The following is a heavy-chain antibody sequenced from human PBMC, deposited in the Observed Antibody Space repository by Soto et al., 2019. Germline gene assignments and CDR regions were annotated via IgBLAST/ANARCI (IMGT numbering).Heavy chain of an antibody. CDR2: ISGSGGST. CDR1: GFTFSSYA. D-gene: IGHD6-13*01. J-gene: IGHJ4*02. CDR3: AKSRKSSRWPGRRVGYYCDY. V-gene: IGHV3-23*01. Sequence: EVQLLESGGGLVQPGGSLRLSCAASGFTFSSYAMSWVRQAPGKGLEWVSAISGSGGSTYYEDSVKGRFTISRDNSKNTLYLQMNSLRAEDTAVYYCAKSRKSSRWPGRRVGYYCDYWGQGTLVTVSS.